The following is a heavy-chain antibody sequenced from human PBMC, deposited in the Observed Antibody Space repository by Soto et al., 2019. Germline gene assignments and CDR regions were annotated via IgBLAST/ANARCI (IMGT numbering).Heavy chain of an antibody. CDR2: INVGNGNT. D-gene: IGHD2-21*02. J-gene: IGHJ4*02. Sequence: VASVKVSCKASGYTFTSYAMHWVRQAPGQRLEWMGWINVGNGNTKYSQKFQGRVTITRDTSASTAYMELSSLRSEDTAVYYCAMSIVVVTAADYWGQGTLVTVS. V-gene: IGHV1-3*01. CDR3: AMSIVVVTAADY. CDR1: GYTFTSYA.